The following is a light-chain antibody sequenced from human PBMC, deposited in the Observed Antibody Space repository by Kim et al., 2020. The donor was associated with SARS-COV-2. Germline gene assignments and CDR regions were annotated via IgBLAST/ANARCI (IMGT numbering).Light chain of an antibody. CDR1: SSDVGNYNY. J-gene: IGLJ2*01. Sequence: QSALTQPASVSGSPGQSITISCTGTSSDVGNYNYVSWYQHHPGEAPKVMIYDVTKRPSGVSNRFFGSKSGNTASLTISGLQTEDEAHYYCCSYASSDALIIGGGTQLTVL. CDR2: DVT. V-gene: IGLV2-14*03. CDR3: CSYASSDALI.